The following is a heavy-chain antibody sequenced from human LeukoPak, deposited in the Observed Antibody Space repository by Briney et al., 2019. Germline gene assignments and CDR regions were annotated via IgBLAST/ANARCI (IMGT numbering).Heavy chain of an antibody. D-gene: IGHD1-26*01. CDR1: GGTFGSYA. J-gene: IGHJ4*02. CDR2: IIPIFGTA. V-gene: IGHV1-69*05. Sequence: ASVKVSCKASGGTFGSYAISWVRQAPGQGLEWMGGIIPIFGTANYAQKFQGRVTITTDESTSTAYMELSSLRFEDTAVYYCARGGSGSYEYYFDYWGQGTLVTVSS. CDR3: ARGGSGSYEYYFDY.